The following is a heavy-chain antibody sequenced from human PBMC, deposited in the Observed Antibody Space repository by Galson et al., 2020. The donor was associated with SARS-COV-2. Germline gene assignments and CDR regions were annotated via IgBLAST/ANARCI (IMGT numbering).Heavy chain of an antibody. Sequence: GGSLRLSCAASGFAFSTYAMTWVRQAPGKGLEWVSVISGSGGRTYYADSVKGRFAVSRDNSKNTLYLKMNSLRAEDTAVYHCAKHGIEDYYDSSGFYNAWGQGTPVTVSS. CDR2: ISGSGGRT. CDR1: GFAFSTYA. J-gene: IGHJ5*02. D-gene: IGHD3-22*01. CDR3: AKHGIEDYYDSSGFYNA. V-gene: IGHV3-23*01.